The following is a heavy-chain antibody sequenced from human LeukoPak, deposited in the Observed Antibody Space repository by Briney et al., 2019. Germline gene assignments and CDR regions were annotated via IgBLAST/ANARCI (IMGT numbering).Heavy chain of an antibody. Sequence: SETLSLTCAVYGGSFSGYYWSWIRQPPGKGLEWIGEINHSGSTNYNPSLKSRVTISVDTSKNQFSLKLSSVTAADTAVYYCASGSSPLELNYYGMDVWGQGTTVIVSS. V-gene: IGHV4-34*01. CDR3: ASGSSPLELNYYGMDV. D-gene: IGHD6-13*01. CDR1: GGSFSGYY. CDR2: INHSGST. J-gene: IGHJ6*02.